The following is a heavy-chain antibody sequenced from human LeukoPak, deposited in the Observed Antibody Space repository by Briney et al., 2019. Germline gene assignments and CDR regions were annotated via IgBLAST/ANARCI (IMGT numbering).Heavy chain of an antibody. V-gene: IGHV1-18*01. D-gene: IGHD1-26*01. J-gene: IGHJ6*03. Sequence: ASVKVSCKASGYTFTTYGISWVRQAPGQGLEWMGWISAYNGNTNYAQKLQGRVTMTTDTSTKTAYMELRSLRSDDTAVYYCARSGSGSYYYYMDVWGKGTTVTVSS. CDR1: GYTFTTYG. CDR2: ISAYNGNT. CDR3: ARSGSGSYYYYMDV.